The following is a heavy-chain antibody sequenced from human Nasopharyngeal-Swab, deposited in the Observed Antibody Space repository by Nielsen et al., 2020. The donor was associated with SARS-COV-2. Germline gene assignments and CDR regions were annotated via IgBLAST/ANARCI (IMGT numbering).Heavy chain of an antibody. J-gene: IGHJ3*02. V-gene: IGHV3-21*01. CDR1: GFTFSSYW. Sequence: GESLKISCAASGFTFSSYWMHWVRQAPGKGLEWVSSISSSSTYIYYADSVKGRFTISRDNAKNSLYLQMNSLRVEDTAVYYCARVLLRALGKFGEGYAFDIWGQGTMVTVSS. D-gene: IGHD3-10*01. CDR2: ISSSSTYI. CDR3: ARVLLRALGKFGEGYAFDI.